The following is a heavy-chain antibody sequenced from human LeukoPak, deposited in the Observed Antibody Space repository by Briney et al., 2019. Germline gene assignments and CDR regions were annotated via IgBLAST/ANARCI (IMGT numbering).Heavy chain of an antibody. J-gene: IGHJ5*02. CDR2: IYDTGST. CDR1: GASITSDF. CDR3: ARPYYYDSRIDP. V-gene: IGHV4-59*08. Sequence: SETLSLTCTVSGASITSDFWDWIRQSPGKGPEWIGYIYDTGSTNYNPTLRGRVTISADRSKNQFSLKLNSVTAADTAVYYCARPYYYDSRIDPWGQGTLVTVSS. D-gene: IGHD3-22*01.